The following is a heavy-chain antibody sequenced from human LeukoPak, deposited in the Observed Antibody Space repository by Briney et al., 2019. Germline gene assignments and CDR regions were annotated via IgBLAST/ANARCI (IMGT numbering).Heavy chain of an antibody. V-gene: IGHV3-30*18. CDR1: GFTFSSYG. D-gene: IGHD5-18*01. J-gene: IGHJ3*02. Sequence: GGSLRLSCAASGFTFSSYGMHWVRQAPGKGLEWVAVISYDGSNKYYADSVKGRFTISRDNSKNTLYLQMNSLRAEGTAVYYCAKGFLGYSYGHDAFDIWGQGTMVTVSS. CDR2: ISYDGSNK. CDR3: AKGFLGYSYGHDAFDI.